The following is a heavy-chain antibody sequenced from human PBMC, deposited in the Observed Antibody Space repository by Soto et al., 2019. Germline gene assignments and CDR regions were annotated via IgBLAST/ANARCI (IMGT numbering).Heavy chain of an antibody. CDR1: GDSITTNGYY. V-gene: IGHV4-39*01. Sequence: LSLTCSVSGDSITTNGYYWGWIRQPPGKGLQWIGNVYSTGSTFSHPSLTSRVFISVDTSKNKFSLRLTSVTAADTAVYYCARSHYTYGLLIDYWGPGIMVTVSS. J-gene: IGHJ4*02. CDR2: VYSTGST. CDR3: ARSHYTYGLLIDY. D-gene: IGHD2-8*01.